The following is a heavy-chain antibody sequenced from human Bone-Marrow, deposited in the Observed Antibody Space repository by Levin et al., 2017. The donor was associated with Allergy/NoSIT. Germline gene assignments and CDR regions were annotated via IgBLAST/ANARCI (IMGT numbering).Heavy chain of an antibody. CDR3: ARVLGDYRGAYYYYYMDV. D-gene: IGHD4-17*01. J-gene: IGHJ6*03. CDR1: GGTFSSYA. Sequence: SVKVSCKASGGTFSSYAISWVRQAPGQGLEWMGGIIPIFGTANYAQKFQGRVTITADKSTSTAYMELSSLRSEDTAVYYCARVLGDYRGAYYYYYMDVWGKGTTVTVSS. CDR2: IIPIFGTA. V-gene: IGHV1-69*06.